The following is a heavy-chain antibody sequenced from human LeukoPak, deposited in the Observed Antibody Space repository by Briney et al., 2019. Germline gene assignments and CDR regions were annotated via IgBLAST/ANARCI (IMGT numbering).Heavy chain of an antibody. D-gene: IGHD6-13*01. CDR3: ARVGTAEGTLEDY. CDR2: IKHDGSEK. Sequence: GGSLRLSCSASGFAFSTYWMSWVRQAPGKGLEWVANIKHDGSEKYYVDSVKGRFTISRDNAKNSLYLQMNSLRAEDTAVFYCARVGTAEGTLEDYWGQGTLVTVSS. V-gene: IGHV3-7*01. CDR1: GFAFSTYW. J-gene: IGHJ4*02.